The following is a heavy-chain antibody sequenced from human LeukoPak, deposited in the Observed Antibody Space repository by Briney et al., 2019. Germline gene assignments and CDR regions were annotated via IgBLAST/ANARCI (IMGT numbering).Heavy chain of an antibody. V-gene: IGHV4-39*07. Sequence: ASETLSLTCTVSGGAISSSSYYWGWIRQPPGKGLEWIGSIYDSGSTYYNPSLKSRVTISVDTSKNQFSLKLSSVTAADTAVYYCARDRYSYGKSYFDYWGQGTLVTVSS. J-gene: IGHJ4*02. CDR3: ARDRYSYGKSYFDY. CDR2: IYDSGST. CDR1: GGAISSSSYY. D-gene: IGHD5-18*01.